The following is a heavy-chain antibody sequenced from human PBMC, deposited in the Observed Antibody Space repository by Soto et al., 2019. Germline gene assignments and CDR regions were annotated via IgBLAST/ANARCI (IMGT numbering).Heavy chain of an antibody. Sequence: QVQLQESGPGLVKPSQTLSLTCTVSGGSISSGDDFWTWIRQPPGKGLEWIGYIYYSGSTYYTPSPKSRLTMSVDTSKNQFSLKLSSVTAADTAVYYCARDRAKWKDYYYYGMDVWGQGTTVTVSS. CDR2: IYYSGST. V-gene: IGHV4-30-4*01. CDR1: GGSISSGDDF. CDR3: ARDRAKWKDYYYYGMDV. J-gene: IGHJ6*02. D-gene: IGHD1-20*01.